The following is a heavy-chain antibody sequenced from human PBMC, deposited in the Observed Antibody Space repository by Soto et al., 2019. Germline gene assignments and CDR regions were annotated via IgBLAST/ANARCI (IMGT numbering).Heavy chain of an antibody. CDR3: ARESLYDFWSGSRTLPRAYYYYYGMDV. CDR1: GYTFTSYY. V-gene: IGHV1-46*01. D-gene: IGHD3-3*01. Sequence: ASVKVSCKASGYTFTSYYMHWVRQAPGQGLEWMGIINPSGGSTSYAQKFQGRVTMTRDTSTSTVYMELSSLRSEDTAVYYCARESLYDFWSGSRTLPRAYYYYYGMDVWGQGTTVTVSS. CDR2: INPSGGST. J-gene: IGHJ6*02.